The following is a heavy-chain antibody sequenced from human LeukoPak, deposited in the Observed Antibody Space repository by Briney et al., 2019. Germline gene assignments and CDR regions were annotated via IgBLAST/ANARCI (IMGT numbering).Heavy chain of an antibody. CDR1: GYTFTGYY. Sequence: ASVKVSCKASGYTFTGYYMHWVRQAPGQGLEWMGWINPNSGGTNYAQKLQGRVTMTRDTSISTAYMELSRLRSDDTAVYYCARASSIVGATGFWGQGTMVTVSS. D-gene: IGHD1-26*01. J-gene: IGHJ3*01. V-gene: IGHV1-2*02. CDR2: INPNSGGT. CDR3: ARASSIVGATGF.